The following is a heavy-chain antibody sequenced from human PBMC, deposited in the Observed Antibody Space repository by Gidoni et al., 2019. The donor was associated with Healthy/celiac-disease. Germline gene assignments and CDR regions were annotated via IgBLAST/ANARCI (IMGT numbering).Heavy chain of an antibody. CDR1: GVTFRRYW. CDR3: ARDTRGSKCEFWLADAFDI. V-gene: IGHV3-74*01. D-gene: IGHD3-3*01. CDR2: MNSDGTST. J-gene: IGHJ3*02. Sequence: EVKLVESGGGLVQPGGPLRLSCAASGVTFRRYWRHWVRQVPGKGLVWISRMNSDGTSTNYADSVKRRFTISRDNAKNTVYLQMNSLRADDTAVYYCARDTRGSKCEFWLADAFDIWGQGTVVTVSS.